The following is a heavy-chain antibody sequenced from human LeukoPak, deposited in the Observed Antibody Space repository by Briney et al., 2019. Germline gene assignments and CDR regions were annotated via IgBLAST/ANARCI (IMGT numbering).Heavy chain of an antibody. CDR1: GDSVSSNSAA. CDR3: AREILPMVQGVPYYFDY. V-gene: IGHV6-1*01. CDR2: TYYRSKWYN. J-gene: IGHJ4*02. D-gene: IGHD3-10*01. Sequence: SQTLSLICAISGDSVSSNSAAWNWIRQSPSRGLEWLGRTYYRSKWYNDYAVSVKSRITINPDTSKNQFSLQLNSVIPEDTAVYYCAREILPMVQGVPYYFDYWGQGTLVTVSS.